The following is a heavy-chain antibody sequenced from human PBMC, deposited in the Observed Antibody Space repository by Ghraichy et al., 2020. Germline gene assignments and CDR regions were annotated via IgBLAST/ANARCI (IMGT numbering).Heavy chain of an antibody. Sequence: GGSLRLSCAASGFTFSSYAMSWVRQAPGKGLEWAYDISGSGGATYYADSGKGRLTISRDNSKNTLYLHMNSLRAEDTAAYYCAKDRSSSSPYYFDSWGQGTLVTVSS. CDR3: AKDRSSSSPYYFDS. CDR1: GFTFSSYA. CDR2: ISGSGGAT. J-gene: IGHJ4*02. V-gene: IGHV3-23*01. D-gene: IGHD6-6*01.